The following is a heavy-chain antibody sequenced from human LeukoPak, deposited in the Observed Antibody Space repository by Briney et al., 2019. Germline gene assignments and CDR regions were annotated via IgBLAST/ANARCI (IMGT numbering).Heavy chain of an antibody. D-gene: IGHD2-21*01. J-gene: IGHJ4*02. V-gene: IGHV1-2*02. Sequence: ASVKDSCKASGYIFTNYYMHWMRQAPRQGLEWMGWINPRSGGTNFAQKFQGRVTMTRDTSISAAYMELSRLRSDDTAVYYCARHVSSSGEDSWGQGTLVTVSS. CDR1: GYIFTNYY. CDR2: INPRSGGT. CDR3: ARHVSSSGEDS.